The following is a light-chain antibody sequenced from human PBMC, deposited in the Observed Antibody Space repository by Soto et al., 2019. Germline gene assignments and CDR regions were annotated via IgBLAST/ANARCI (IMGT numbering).Light chain of an antibody. Sequence: NFMLTQPHSVSESPGKTVIISCTRSSGSIASNYVQWYQQRPGSSPTTVIYEDNQRPSGVPDRFSGSIDSSSNSASLPISGLETEDEADYFWQSYDATNQVFGGGTKLTVL. CDR1: SGSIASNY. V-gene: IGLV6-57*01. J-gene: IGLJ3*02. CDR2: EDN. CDR3: QSYDATNQV.